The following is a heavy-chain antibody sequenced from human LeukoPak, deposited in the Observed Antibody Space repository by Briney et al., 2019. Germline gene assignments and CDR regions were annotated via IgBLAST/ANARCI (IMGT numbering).Heavy chain of an antibody. CDR3: ARGPSSNWSGLDF. J-gene: IGHJ4*02. CDR2: ISPTGSAT. D-gene: IGHD6-6*01. Sequence: GGSLRLSCAASGFSFSGHWMHWARQLPGKGLVWVSRISPTGSATSYADSVKGRFTVSRDNAKNTLYLQVNNLRAEDTAVYYCARGPSSNWSGLDFWGQGTLLTVSS. V-gene: IGHV3-74*01. CDR1: GFSFSGHW.